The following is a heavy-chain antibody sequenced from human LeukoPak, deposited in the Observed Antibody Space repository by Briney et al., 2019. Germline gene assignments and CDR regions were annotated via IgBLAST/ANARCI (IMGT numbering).Heavy chain of an antibody. Sequence: SETLSLTCAVYGVSFSGYYWSWIRQPPGKGLEWIGEINHSGSTNYNPSLKSRVTISVDTSKNQFSLKLSSVTAADTAVYYCARALKSLTGYYYGMDVWGQGTTVTVSS. CDR3: ARALKSLTGYYYGMDV. V-gene: IGHV4-34*01. D-gene: IGHD1-14*01. CDR2: INHSGST. J-gene: IGHJ6*02. CDR1: GVSFSGYY.